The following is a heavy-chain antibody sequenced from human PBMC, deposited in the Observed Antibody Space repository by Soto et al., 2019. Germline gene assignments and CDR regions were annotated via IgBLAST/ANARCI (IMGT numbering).Heavy chain of an antibody. CDR3: ARGVGIYCSGGSCYYSAVFYYYGMDV. J-gene: IGHJ6*02. CDR2: INHSGST. D-gene: IGHD2-15*01. V-gene: IGHV4-34*01. CDR1: GGSFSSYY. Sequence: SETLSLTCAVYGGSFSSYYWSWIRQPPGKGLEWIGEINHSGSTNYNPSLKSRVTISVDTSKNQFSLKLSSVTAADTAVYYCARGVGIYCSGGSCYYSAVFYYYGMDVWGQATTVTVSS.